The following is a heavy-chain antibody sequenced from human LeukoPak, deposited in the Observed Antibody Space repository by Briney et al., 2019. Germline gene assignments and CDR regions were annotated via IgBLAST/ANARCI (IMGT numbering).Heavy chain of an antibody. Sequence: GGSLRLSCAASGFTFSSYAMSWVRQAPGKGLEWVSAIGGSGGSTYYADSVKGRFTISRDNSKNTLYLQMNSLRAEDTAVYYCAKPALSYGSGSYFDYWGQGTLVTVSS. V-gene: IGHV3-23*01. D-gene: IGHD3-10*01. CDR3: AKPALSYGSGSYFDY. CDR1: GFTFSSYA. J-gene: IGHJ4*02. CDR2: IGGSGGST.